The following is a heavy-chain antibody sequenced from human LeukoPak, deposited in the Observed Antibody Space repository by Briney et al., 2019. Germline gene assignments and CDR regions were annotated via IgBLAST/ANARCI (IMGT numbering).Heavy chain of an antibody. D-gene: IGHD5-18*01. Sequence: SSETLSLTCTVSGGSINNYYWSWIRQPPGKGLEWIGYMFYGGSGSTTYNPSLRSRVTISIDNSKNHLSLELNSVTATDTAVYFCARNGYYSADNWGQGTLVTVSS. V-gene: IGHV4-59*12. CDR3: ARNGYYSADN. CDR1: GGSINNYY. CDR2: MFYGGSGST. J-gene: IGHJ4*02.